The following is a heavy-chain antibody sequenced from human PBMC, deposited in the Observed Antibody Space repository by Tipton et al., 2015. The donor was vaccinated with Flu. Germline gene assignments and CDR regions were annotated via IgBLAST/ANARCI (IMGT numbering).Heavy chain of an antibody. CDR2: IYHSGST. J-gene: IGHJ3*02. D-gene: IGHD4-17*01. Sequence: TLSLTCSVSGDSIGSPYSWSWIRQPPGKGLEWIGYIYHSGSTYYNPSLKSRLTISVDRSKNQFSLKLTSVTAADTAVYYCARVDYGDYVQAFDIWGQGTLVTVSS. V-gene: IGHV4-30-2*01. CDR1: GDSIGSPYS. CDR3: ARVDYGDYVQAFDI.